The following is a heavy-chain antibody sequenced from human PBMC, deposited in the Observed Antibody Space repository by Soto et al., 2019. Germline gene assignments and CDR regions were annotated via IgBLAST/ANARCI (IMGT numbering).Heavy chain of an antibody. J-gene: IGHJ4*02. CDR3: ARGRLRNPWMH. D-gene: IGHD5-12*01. CDR2: IRSSSTYI. Sequence: EVQLVESGGGLVKPGGSLKLSCAASGFTFSTYNMNWVRQAPGEGLEWVSSIRSSSTYIYSADSVKGRLTISKDNAKNSLYQQMNRLRAEDTAVYYCARGRLRNPWMHWGKGTQVTVSS. V-gene: IGHV3-21*01. CDR1: GFTFSTYN.